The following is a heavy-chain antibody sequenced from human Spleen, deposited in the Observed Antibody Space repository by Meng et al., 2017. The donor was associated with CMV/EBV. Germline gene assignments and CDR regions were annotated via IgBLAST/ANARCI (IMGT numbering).Heavy chain of an antibody. CDR3: ARPDSTVHYFDS. D-gene: IGHD4-11*01. CDR1: EFTFSDYY. V-gene: IGHV3-11*01. CDR2: ITGNAHTI. J-gene: IGHJ4*02. Sequence: GGSLRLSCVASEFTFSDYYMSWIRQAPGKGLEWLSYITGNAHTIYYADSVKGRFTISRDNAKNSLYLQMNSLRAEDTAVYYCARPDSTVHYFDSWGQGTLVTVSS.